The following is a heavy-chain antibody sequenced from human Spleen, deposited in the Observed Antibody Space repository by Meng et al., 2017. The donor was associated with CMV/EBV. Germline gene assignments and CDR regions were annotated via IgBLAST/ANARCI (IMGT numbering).Heavy chain of an antibody. J-gene: IGHJ4*02. V-gene: IGHV1-18*01. D-gene: IGHD5-18*01. Sequence: SGYPFTSYGIGWVRQAPGQGLEWMGWISGYNGRTNYAQNFPGRLTMTADTSTSTAYMELSSLTSEDTAIYFCARTFSKGDLGAVTDYWGQGTLVTVSS. CDR2: ISGYNGRT. CDR3: ARTFSKGDLGAVTDY. CDR1: GYPFTSYG.